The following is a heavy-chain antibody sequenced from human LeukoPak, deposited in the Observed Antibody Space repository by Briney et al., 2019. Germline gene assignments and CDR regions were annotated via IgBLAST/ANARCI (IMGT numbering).Heavy chain of an antibody. CDR3: ARVQFQWFDP. D-gene: IGHD6-19*01. CDR1: GFTFSITY. J-gene: IGHJ5*02. V-gene: IGHV3-66*01. CDR2: IYGGGDA. Sequence: GGSLRLSCTASGFTFSITYMAWVRQAPGKGLEWVSVIYGGGDAYYADSVKGRFIIARDNSKKKLSLQMNNLRVDDTAVYYCARVQFQWFDPWGPGTLVTVSS.